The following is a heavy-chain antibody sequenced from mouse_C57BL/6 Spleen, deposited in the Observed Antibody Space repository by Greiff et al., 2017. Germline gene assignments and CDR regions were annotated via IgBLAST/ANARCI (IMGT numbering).Heavy chain of an antibody. J-gene: IGHJ2*01. CDR1: GYTFTSYW. V-gene: IGHV1-64*01. D-gene: IGHD1-1*01. Sequence: QVQLQQSGAELVKPGASVKLSCKASGYTFTSYWMHWVKQRPGQGLEWIGMIHPNSGSTNYNEKFKSKATLTVDKSSSTAYMQLSSLTSEDSAVYYCARPDYYGSSYYFDYWGQGTTLTVSS. CDR3: ARPDYYGSSYYFDY. CDR2: IHPNSGST.